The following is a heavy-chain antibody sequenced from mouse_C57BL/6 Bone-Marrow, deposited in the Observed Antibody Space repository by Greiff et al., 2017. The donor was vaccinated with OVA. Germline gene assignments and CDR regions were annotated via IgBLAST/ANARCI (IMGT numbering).Heavy chain of an antibody. Sequence: QVQLQQPGAELVKPGASVKMSCKASGYTFTSYWITWVKQRPGQGLEWIGDIYPGSGSTHYNEKFKSKATLTVDTSSSTAYMQLSSLTSEDSAVYYCARGGLRLGRGRAYWGQGTLVTVSA. J-gene: IGHJ3*01. D-gene: IGHD2-4*01. CDR3: ARGGLRLGRGRAY. CDR2: IYPGSGST. CDR1: GYTFTSYW. V-gene: IGHV1-55*01.